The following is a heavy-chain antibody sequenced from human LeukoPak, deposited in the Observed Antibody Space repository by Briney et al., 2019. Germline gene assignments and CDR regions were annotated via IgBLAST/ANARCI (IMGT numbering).Heavy chain of an antibody. CDR3: ARGDTMIVVVMSLYSGLDY. Sequence: ASVKVSCKASGYIFTNYYMHWVRQAPGQGLEWMGVINPSGGSTSYAQKFQGRVTMTRDTSISTAYMELSRLRSDDTAVYYCARGDTMIVVVMSLYSGLDYWGQGTLATVSS. D-gene: IGHD3-22*01. CDR1: GYIFTNYY. CDR2: INPSGGST. V-gene: IGHV1-46*01. J-gene: IGHJ4*02.